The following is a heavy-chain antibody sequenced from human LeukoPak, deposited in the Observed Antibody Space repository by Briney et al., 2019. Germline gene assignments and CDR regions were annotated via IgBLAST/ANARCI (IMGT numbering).Heavy chain of an antibody. CDR2: ISYDGSNK. D-gene: IGHD3-9*01. V-gene: IGHV3-30*18. CDR3: AKDFGIGLRYFDWNY. CDR1: GFTFSRYG. J-gene: IGHJ4*02. Sequence: PGGSLRLSCAASGFTFSRYGMHWVRQAPGKGLEWVAVISYDGSNKYYVDSVKGRFTISKDSSKNTLYLQMNSLRAEDSAVYYCAKDFGIGLRYFDWNYWGQGTLVTVSS.